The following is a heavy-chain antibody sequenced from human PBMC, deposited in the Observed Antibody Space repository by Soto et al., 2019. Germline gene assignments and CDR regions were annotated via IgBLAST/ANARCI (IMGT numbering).Heavy chain of an antibody. CDR2: IYYSGST. CDR1: GGSVSSGSYY. D-gene: IGHD2-15*01. CDR3: ARGGGCSGGSCYYVDY. J-gene: IGHJ4*02. V-gene: IGHV4-61*01. Sequence: SETLSLTCTVSGGSVSSGSYYWSWIRQPPGKGLEWIGYIYYSGSTNYNPSLKSRVTISVDTSKNQFSLKLSSVTAADTAVYYCARGGGCSGGSCYYVDYWGQGTLVTVSS.